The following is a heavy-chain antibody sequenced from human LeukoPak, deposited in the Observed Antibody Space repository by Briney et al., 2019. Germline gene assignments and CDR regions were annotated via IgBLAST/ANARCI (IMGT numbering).Heavy chain of an antibody. D-gene: IGHD3-9*01. J-gene: IGHJ4*02. V-gene: IGHV3-21*01. Sequence: GGSLRLSCAASGFTFSTYTMTWVRQAPGKGLEWVSSISSSSSYIYYADSVKGRFTFSRDNAKNSLYLQMNSLRAEDTAVHYCARTPYDILTGYSGYFDYWGQGTLVTVSS. CDR1: GFTFSTYT. CDR3: ARTPYDILTGYSGYFDY. CDR2: ISSSSSYI.